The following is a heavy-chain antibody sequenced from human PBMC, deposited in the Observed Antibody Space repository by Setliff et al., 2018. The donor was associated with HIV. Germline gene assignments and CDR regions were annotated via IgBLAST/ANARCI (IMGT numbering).Heavy chain of an antibody. CDR3: ARERPARGGWGDYVGAYLFDY. Sequence: PSETLSLTCTVSGGSISSSSYYWGWIRQPPGKGLEWIGSIYYSGSTYYNPSLKSRVTVSVDTSKNQFSLKLSSVTTADTAVYYCARERPARGGWGDYVGAYLFDYWGQGTLVTVSS. V-gene: IGHV4-39*07. J-gene: IGHJ4*02. CDR2: IYYSGST. CDR1: GGSISSSSYY. D-gene: IGHD4-17*01.